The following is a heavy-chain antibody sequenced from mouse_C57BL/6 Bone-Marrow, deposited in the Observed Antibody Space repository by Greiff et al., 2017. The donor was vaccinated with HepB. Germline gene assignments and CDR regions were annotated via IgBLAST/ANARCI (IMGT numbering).Heavy chain of an antibody. CDR1: GFNFKDDY. CDR3: TTPVVAPYWYFDV. Sequence: VQLQQSGAELVRPGASVKLSCTASGFNFKDDYMHWVKQRPEQGLEWIGWIDPEYGDTEYASKFQGKATITADTSSNTAYLQLSSLTSEDTAVDYGTTPVVAPYWYFDVWGTGTTVTVSS. D-gene: IGHD1-1*01. CDR2: IDPEYGDT. V-gene: IGHV14-4*01. J-gene: IGHJ1*03.